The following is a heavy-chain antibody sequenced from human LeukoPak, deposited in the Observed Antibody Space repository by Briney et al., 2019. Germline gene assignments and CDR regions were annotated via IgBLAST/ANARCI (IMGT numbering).Heavy chain of an antibody. CDR3: WLPGENYGDSVDY. Sequence: PGGSLRLSCAASGFTFSGSAMHWVRQASGKGLEWVGRIRSKANNYATAYAASVKGRFTISRDDLNNTAYLQMNSLKTEDTAVYYCWLPGENYGDSVDYWGQGTLVTVSS. CDR1: GFTFSGSA. J-gene: IGHJ4*02. V-gene: IGHV3-73*01. CDR2: IRSKANNYAT. D-gene: IGHD4-17*01.